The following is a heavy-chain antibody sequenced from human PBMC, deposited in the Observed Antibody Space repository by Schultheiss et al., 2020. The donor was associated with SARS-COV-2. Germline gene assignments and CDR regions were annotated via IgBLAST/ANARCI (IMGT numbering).Heavy chain of an antibody. D-gene: IGHD3-16*01. CDR2: IYHSGST. V-gene: IGHV4-61*01. CDR1: GASVSSASHY. Sequence: SQTLSLTCTVSGASVSSASHYWSWIRQPPGKGLEWIGEIYHSGSTNYNPSLKSRVTISVDTSKNQFSLKLSSVTAADTAVYYCARDRVGEVGYWGQGTLVTVSS. J-gene: IGHJ4*02. CDR3: ARDRVGEVGY.